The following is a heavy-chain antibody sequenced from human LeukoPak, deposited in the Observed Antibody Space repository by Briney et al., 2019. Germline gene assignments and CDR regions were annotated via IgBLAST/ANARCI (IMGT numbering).Heavy chain of an antibody. CDR2: ISGSGGNS. CDR3: AKGGLYGSGTYVDY. CDR1: GFTFSSYA. Sequence: PGGSLRLSCAASGFTFSSYAMSWVRQAPGKGLEWVSAISGSGGNSYYADSVKGRFTISRDNSKSTLYLRMTSLRAEDTALYYCAKGGLYGSGTYVDYWGQGTLVTVSS. J-gene: IGHJ4*02. V-gene: IGHV3-23*01. D-gene: IGHD1-26*01.